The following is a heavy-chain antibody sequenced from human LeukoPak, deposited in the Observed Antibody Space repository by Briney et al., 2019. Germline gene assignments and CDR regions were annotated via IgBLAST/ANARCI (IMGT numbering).Heavy chain of an antibody. Sequence: ASVKVSCKASGYTFTSYGISWVRQAPGQGLEWMGWISAYNGYTIYAQKLQGRVTMTTDTSTSTAYMELRSLRSDDTAVYYCARDTTGEDFDYWGQGALVTVSS. D-gene: IGHD2-8*02. CDR1: GYTFTSYG. CDR3: ARDTTGEDFDY. V-gene: IGHV1-18*01. CDR2: ISAYNGYT. J-gene: IGHJ4*02.